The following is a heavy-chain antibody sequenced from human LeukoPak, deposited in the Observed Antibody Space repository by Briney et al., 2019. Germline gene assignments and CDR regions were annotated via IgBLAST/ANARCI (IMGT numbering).Heavy chain of an antibody. CDR1: GFTFSSYG. D-gene: IGHD5-18*01. CDR2: IRYDGSNK. J-gene: IGHJ4*02. CDR3: AKERDTAMVTIDY. Sequence: GGSLRLSCAASGFTFSSYGMHWVRQAPGKGLEWVAFIRYDGSNKYYADSVKGRFTISRDNSKNTLYLQMNSLRAEGTAVYYCAKERDTAMVTIDYWGQGTLVTISS. V-gene: IGHV3-30*02.